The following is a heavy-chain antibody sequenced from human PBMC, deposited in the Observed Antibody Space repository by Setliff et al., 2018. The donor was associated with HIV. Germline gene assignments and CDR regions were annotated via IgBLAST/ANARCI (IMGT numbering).Heavy chain of an antibody. D-gene: IGHD6-13*01. CDR3: ARTSGYSSSWYPFDY. V-gene: IGHV4-59*11. J-gene: IGHJ4*02. CDR1: GGSISGHY. Sequence: SETLSLTCSVSGGSISGHYWSWIRQPPGKGLEWIRYIYHSGSTDYNPSLKSRVTISIDTSENRFSLNLTSVTAADTALYYCARTSGYSSSWYPFDYWGQGTLVTVSS. CDR2: IYHSGST.